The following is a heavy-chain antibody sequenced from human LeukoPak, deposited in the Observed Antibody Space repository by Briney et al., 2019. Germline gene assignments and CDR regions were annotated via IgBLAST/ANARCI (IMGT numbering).Heavy chain of an antibody. V-gene: IGHV3-21*01. CDR1: GFTFSRYS. J-gene: IGHJ3*02. D-gene: IGHD5-12*01. CDR2: ISSSSSYI. CDR3: ARDPEWLRLHDAFDI. Sequence: GGSLRLSCAASGFTFSRYSMNWVRQAPGKGLEWVSSISSSSSYIYYADSVKGRFTISRDNAKNSLYLQMNSLRAEDTAVYYCARDPEWLRLHDAFDIWGQGTMVTVSS.